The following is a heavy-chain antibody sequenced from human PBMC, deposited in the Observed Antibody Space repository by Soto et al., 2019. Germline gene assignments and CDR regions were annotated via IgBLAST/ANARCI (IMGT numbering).Heavy chain of an antibody. CDR2: IYHSGST. J-gene: IGHJ4*02. V-gene: IGHV4-59*01. CDR3: ARLGYCSSTSCYVLILDY. CDR1: GGSISGYY. Sequence: SETLSLTCTVSGGSISGYYWSWIRQPPGKGLEWIGYIYHSGSTYYNPSLKSRVTISVDTSKNQFSLKLSSVTAADTAVYYCARLGYCSSTSCYVLILDYWGQGTLVTVSS. D-gene: IGHD2-2*01.